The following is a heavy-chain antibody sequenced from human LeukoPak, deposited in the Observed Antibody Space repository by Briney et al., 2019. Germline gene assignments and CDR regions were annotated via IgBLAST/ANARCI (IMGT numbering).Heavy chain of an antibody. D-gene: IGHD4-23*01. CDR3: ARDYGGNSGEVRYDY. Sequence: PVGSVRLSCAASGFTFSSYWMHWVRQAPGKGLVWVSRINSDGSSTSYADSVKGRFTISRDNAKNTLYLQMNSLRAEDTAVYYCARDYGGNSGEVRYDYWGQGTLVTVSS. J-gene: IGHJ4*02. V-gene: IGHV3-74*01. CDR2: INSDGSST. CDR1: GFTFSSYW.